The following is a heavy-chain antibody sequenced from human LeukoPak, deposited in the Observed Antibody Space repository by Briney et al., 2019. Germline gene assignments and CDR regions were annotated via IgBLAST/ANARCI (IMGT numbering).Heavy chain of an antibody. V-gene: IGHV4-4*07. CDR2: IYTSGST. D-gene: IGHD6-19*01. CDR1: GGSISSYY. Sequence: SETLSLTCTVSGGSISSYYWSWIRQPAGKGLEWIGRIYTSGSTNYNPSLKSRVTISVDTSKNQFSLKLSSVTAADTAVYYCARGSISVTRRINWFDPWGQGTLVTVSS. CDR3: ARGSISVTRRINWFDP. J-gene: IGHJ5*02.